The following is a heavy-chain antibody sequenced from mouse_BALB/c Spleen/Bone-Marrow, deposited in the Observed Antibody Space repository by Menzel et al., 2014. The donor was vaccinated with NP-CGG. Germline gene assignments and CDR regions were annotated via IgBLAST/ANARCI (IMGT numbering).Heavy chain of an antibody. CDR3: ARAGYRYDVGYAMDY. Sequence: EVKLVESGPSLVKPSQPLSLTCSVTGDSITSGYWNWIRKFPGNKLEYMGYISHSGSTYYNPSLKSRISITRDTSKNXYYLQLNSVTTEDTATYYCARAGYRYDVGYAMDYWGQGTSVTVSS. D-gene: IGHD2-14*01. CDR2: ISHSGST. J-gene: IGHJ4*01. V-gene: IGHV3-8*02. CDR1: GDSITSGY.